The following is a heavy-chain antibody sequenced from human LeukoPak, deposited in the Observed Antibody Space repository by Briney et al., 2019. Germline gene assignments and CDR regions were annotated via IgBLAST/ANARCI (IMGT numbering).Heavy chain of an antibody. V-gene: IGHV3-49*03. Sequence: QSGGSLRLSCTVSGFTFGDYAMSWFRQAPGKGLEWVGFIRSKDYGGTTEYAASVKGRFTISRDDAKSIAYLQMNSLKTEDTAVYYCTREDTYYYDSSGPRGASDIWGQGTMVTVSS. CDR1: GFTFGDYA. J-gene: IGHJ3*02. D-gene: IGHD3-22*01. CDR3: TREDTYYYDSSGPRGASDI. CDR2: IRSKDYGGTT.